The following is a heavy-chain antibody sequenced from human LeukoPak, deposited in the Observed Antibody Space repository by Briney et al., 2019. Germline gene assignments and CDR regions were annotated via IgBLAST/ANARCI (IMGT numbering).Heavy chain of an antibody. D-gene: IGHD5-24*01. V-gene: IGHV1-69*13. CDR2: IIPIFGTA. CDR1: GGTFSSYA. CDR3: ARGKDGYNYSFDY. Sequence: SVKVSCKASGGTFSSYAISWVRQAPGQGLEWMGGIIPIFGTANYAQKFQGRVTITADESTSTAYMELSSLRSEDTAVYYRARGKDGYNYSFDYWGQGTLVTVSS. J-gene: IGHJ4*02.